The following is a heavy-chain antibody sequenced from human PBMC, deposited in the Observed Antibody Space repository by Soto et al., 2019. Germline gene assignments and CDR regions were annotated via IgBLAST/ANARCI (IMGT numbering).Heavy chain of an antibody. V-gene: IGHV3-48*02. CDR2: ISSSSSTI. CDR1: GFTFSSYS. CDR3: TSPGPRLYHYDSSGYPHWYFDL. Sequence: EVQLVESGGGLVQPGGSLRLSCAASGFTFSSYSMNWVRQAPGKGLEWVSYISSSSSTIYYADSVKGRFTISRDNAKNTRYLQMNSLKHEDTAVCYCTSPGPRLYHYDSSGYPHWYFDLWGRGTLVTVSS. J-gene: IGHJ2*01. D-gene: IGHD3-22*01.